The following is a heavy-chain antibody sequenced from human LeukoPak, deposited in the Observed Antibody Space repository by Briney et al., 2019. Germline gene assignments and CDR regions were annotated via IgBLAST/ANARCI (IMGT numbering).Heavy chain of an antibody. CDR2: ISGSGGGT. Sequence: GGSLRLSCAASGFTFSSYAMSWVREAPGKGLEWGSAISGSGGGTYYADSVEGRFTISRDNSKNTLYLQMNSLRAEDTAVYYCAKGGPKFNQLRYFDWLYDYWGQGTLVTVSS. CDR3: AKGGPKFNQLRYFDWLYDY. V-gene: IGHV3-23*01. CDR1: GFTFSSYA. J-gene: IGHJ4*02. D-gene: IGHD3-9*01.